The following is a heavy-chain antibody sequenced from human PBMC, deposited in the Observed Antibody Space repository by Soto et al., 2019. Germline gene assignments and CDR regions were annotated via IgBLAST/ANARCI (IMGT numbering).Heavy chain of an antibody. D-gene: IGHD2-21*01. CDR3: VMPFCGVNSCYNWLGP. Sequence: ASVKVSCKASGYIFTDYYINWVRQAPGQGLEWMGWINPNRGDTNYAQKFQGRVTLTTDTSITTAYMELSGLRSDDTAIYYCVMPFCGVNSCYNWLGPWGQGPLVTVSS. CDR1: GYIFTDYY. CDR2: INPNRGDT. V-gene: IGHV1-2*02. J-gene: IGHJ5*02.